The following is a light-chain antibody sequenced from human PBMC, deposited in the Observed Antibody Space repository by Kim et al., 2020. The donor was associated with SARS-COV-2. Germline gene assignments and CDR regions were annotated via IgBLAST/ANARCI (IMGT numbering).Light chain of an antibody. Sequence: SVSPGERATRSCRASQSISGNLAWYQQKPGQAPRLLIYDASTGATDIPARFSGSGSGTEFTLTISRLQSEDFAVYYCQQYDNWPLTFGQGTKVDIK. CDR3: QQYDNWPLT. J-gene: IGKJ1*01. CDR2: DAS. V-gene: IGKV3-15*01. CDR1: QSISGN.